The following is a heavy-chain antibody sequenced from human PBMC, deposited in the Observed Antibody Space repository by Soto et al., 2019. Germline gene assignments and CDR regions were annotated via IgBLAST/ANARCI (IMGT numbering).Heavy chain of an antibody. CDR2: IYHSGST. V-gene: IGHV4-4*02. D-gene: IGHD6-6*01. J-gene: IGHJ3*02. Sequence: WSELRHPKGKGLEWIGEIYHSGSTNYNPSLKSRVTISVDKSKNQFSLKLSSVTAADTAVYDGATAWGEAARLHDAVDSWGQGTMVTGSS. CDR3: ATAWGEAARLHDAVDS.